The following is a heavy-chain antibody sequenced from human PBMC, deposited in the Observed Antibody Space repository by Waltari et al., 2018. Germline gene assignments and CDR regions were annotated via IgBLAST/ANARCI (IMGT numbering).Heavy chain of an antibody. CDR2: IIPILGIA. V-gene: IGHV1-69*04. CDR3: ARELGIAAAGSYFDY. CDR1: GGTFSSYA. D-gene: IGHD6-13*01. J-gene: IGHJ4*02. Sequence: QVQLVQSGAEVKKPGSSVKVSCKASGGTFSSYAISWVRQAPGQGLEWMGVIIPILGIANYAQKFQGRVTITADESTSTAYMELSSLRSEDTAVYYCARELGIAAAGSYFDYWGQGTLVTVSS.